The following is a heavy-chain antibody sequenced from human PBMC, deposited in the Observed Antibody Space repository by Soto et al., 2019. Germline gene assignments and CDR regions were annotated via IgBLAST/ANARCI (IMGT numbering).Heavy chain of an antibody. V-gene: IGHV3-23*01. Sequence: GGSLRLSSAASGFTFSSYAMSWVRQAPGKGLEWVSAISGSGGSTYYADSVKGRFTISRDNSKNTLYLQMNSLRAEDTAVYYCAKDWFKGGWRYWGQGTLVTVSS. CDR3: AKDWFKGGWRY. D-gene: IGHD6-19*01. J-gene: IGHJ4*02. CDR1: GFTFSSYA. CDR2: ISGSGGST.